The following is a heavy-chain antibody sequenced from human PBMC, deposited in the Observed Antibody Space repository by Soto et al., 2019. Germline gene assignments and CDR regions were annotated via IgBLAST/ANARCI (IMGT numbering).Heavy chain of an antibody. Sequence: GGSLRLSCAASGFTFSSYGMHWVRQAPGKGLEWVAVISYDGSNKYYADSVKGRFTISRDNSKNTLYLQMNSLRAEDTAVYYCAKDLIAIVVVVAAPTGGIFLDSGTDVWGQGTTVTVSS. CDR2: ISYDGSNK. D-gene: IGHD2-15*01. J-gene: IGHJ6*02. V-gene: IGHV3-30*18. CDR3: AKDLIAIVVVVAAPTGGIFLDSGTDV. CDR1: GFTFSSYG.